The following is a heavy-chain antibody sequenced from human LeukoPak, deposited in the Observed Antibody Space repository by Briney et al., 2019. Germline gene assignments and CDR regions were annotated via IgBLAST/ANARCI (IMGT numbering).Heavy chain of an antibody. Sequence: GGSLRLSCAASGFSFSSYGMHWVRQAPGKGLEWVAVISYDGSNKYYADSVKGRFTISRDNSKNTLYLQMNSLRAEDTAVYYCARDLHGTTYYWGQGTLVTVSS. V-gene: IGHV3-30*03. J-gene: IGHJ4*02. CDR3: ARDLHGTTYY. D-gene: IGHD1-7*01. CDR2: ISYDGSNK. CDR1: GFSFSSYG.